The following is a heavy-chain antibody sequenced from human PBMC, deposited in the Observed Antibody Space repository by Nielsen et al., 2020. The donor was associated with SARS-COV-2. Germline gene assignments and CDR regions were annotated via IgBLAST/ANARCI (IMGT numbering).Heavy chain of an antibody. CDR2: ISYDGSKE. CDR3: ARDWSRAFDV. CDR1: GFTFSSLW. Sequence: GESLKISCAASGFTFSSLWMSWVRQVPGKGLEWVTVISYDGSKEYYADSVRGRFTISRDNSKSTLYLQMNSLRVEDTAVYYCARDWSRAFDVWGQGTMVTVSS. J-gene: IGHJ3*01. V-gene: IGHV3-30*03.